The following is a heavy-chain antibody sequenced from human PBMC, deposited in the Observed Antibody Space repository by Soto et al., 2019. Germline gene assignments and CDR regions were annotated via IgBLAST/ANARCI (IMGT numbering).Heavy chain of an antibody. V-gene: IGHV3-30-3*01. Sequence: QVQLVESGGGVVQPGRSLRLSCAASGFTFSSYAMHWVRQAPGKGLEWVAVISYDGSNKYYADSVKGRFTISRNNSKNTLYLQMTSLRAEDTAVYYCARDLDYWGQGTLVTVSS. CDR3: ARDLDY. CDR2: ISYDGSNK. CDR1: GFTFSSYA. J-gene: IGHJ4*02.